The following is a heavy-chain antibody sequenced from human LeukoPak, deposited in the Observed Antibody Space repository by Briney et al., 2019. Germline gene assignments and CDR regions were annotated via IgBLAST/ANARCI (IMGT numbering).Heavy chain of an antibody. V-gene: IGHV4-34*01. CDR3: ARGRRYCSSTSCYHPYYYMDV. CDR1: GGSISYYY. CDR2: INHSGST. Sequence: PSETLSLTCTVSGGSISYYYWTWIRQPAGKGLEWIGEINHSGSTNYNPSLKSRVTISVDTSKNQFSLKPSSVTAADTAVYYCARGRRYCSSTSCYHPYYYMDVWGKGTTVTVSS. J-gene: IGHJ6*03. D-gene: IGHD2-2*01.